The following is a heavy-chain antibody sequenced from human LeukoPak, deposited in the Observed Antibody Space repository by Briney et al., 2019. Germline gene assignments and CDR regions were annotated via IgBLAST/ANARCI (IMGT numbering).Heavy chain of an antibody. J-gene: IGHJ4*02. D-gene: IGHD3-22*01. CDR2: IYHSGST. CDR1: GYSISSGYY. Sequence: SETLSLTCTVSGYSISSGYYWGWIRQPPGKGLEWIGSIYHSGSTYYNPSLKSRVTISVDTSKNQFSLKPSSVTAADTAVYYCARAGYYDSSGYYPDYWGQGTLVTVSS. V-gene: IGHV4-38-2*02. CDR3: ARAGYYDSSGYYPDY.